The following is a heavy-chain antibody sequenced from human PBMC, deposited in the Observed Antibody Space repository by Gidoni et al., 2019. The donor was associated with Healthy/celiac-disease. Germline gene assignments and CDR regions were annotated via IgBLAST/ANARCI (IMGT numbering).Heavy chain of an antibody. CDR3: ARRRHDSPFDY. CDR1: GGSISSSSYY. CDR2: IYYSGST. D-gene: IGHD2-21*02. Sequence: QLQLQESGPGLVKPSETLSLTCTVSGGSISSSSYYWGWIRQPPGKGLEWIGSIYYSGSTYYNPSLKSRVTISVDTSKNQFSLKLSSVTAADTAVYYCARRRHDSPFDYWGQGTLVTVSS. V-gene: IGHV4-39*01. J-gene: IGHJ4*02.